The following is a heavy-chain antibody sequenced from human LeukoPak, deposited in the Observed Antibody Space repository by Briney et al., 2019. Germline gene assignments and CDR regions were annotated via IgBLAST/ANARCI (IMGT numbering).Heavy chain of an antibody. D-gene: IGHD6-19*01. CDR3: ARDRSSGWYGAEY. J-gene: IGHJ4*02. CDR2: IWYDGSYK. CDR1: GFTFSSYG. Sequence: GGSLRLSCAASGFTFSSYGMHWVRQAPGKGLEWVAVIWYDGSYKYYADSVKGRFTISRDNSKNTLYLQMHSLRTEDTAVYYCARDRSSGWYGAEYWGQGTLVTVSS. V-gene: IGHV3-33*01.